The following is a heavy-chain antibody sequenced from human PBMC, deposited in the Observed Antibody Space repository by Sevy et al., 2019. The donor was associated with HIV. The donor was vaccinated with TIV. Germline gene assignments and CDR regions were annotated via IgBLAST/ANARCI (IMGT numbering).Heavy chain of an antibody. Sequence: SETLSLTCTVSGGSISSYYWSWIRQPPGKGLEWMGYIYYSGSTNYNPSLKSRVTISVDTSKNRFSLKLSSVTAADTAVYYCARSGANWNPENYFDYWGQGTLVTVSS. CDR3: ARSGANWNPENYFDY. D-gene: IGHD1-20*01. J-gene: IGHJ4*02. V-gene: IGHV4-59*01. CDR1: GGSISSYY. CDR2: IYYSGST.